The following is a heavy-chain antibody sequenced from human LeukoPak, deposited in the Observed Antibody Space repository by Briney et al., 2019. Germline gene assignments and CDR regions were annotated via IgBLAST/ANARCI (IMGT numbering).Heavy chain of an antibody. CDR3: VKSRPRDCSGGSCSYDAFDM. V-gene: IGHV3-23*01. J-gene: IGHJ3*02. Sequence: GGSLRLSCTASGFTFSTHAMSWVRQAPGKGLELVSAISGSGDSTMYADSVQGRFTITRDNSKNTLYLQMSILRVEDTAVYYCVKSRPRDCSGGSCSYDAFDMWGQGTMVTVSS. CDR1: GFTFSTHA. D-gene: IGHD2-15*01. CDR2: ISGSGDST.